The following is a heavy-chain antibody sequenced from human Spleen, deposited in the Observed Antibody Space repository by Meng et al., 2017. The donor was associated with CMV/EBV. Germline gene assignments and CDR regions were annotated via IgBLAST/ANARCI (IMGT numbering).Heavy chain of an antibody. Sequence: ASVKVSCKASGYTFTSYGITWVRQAPGQGLEWMGSIDPHNGDTNYAQKFQGRVTMTRDTSIDTAYMELSSLRSDDTAVYFCAREDKGVTMIVGDNWFDPWGQGTLVTVSS. CDR3: AREDKGVTMIVGDNWFDP. V-gene: IGHV1-18*04. CDR1: GYTFTSYG. J-gene: IGHJ5*02. CDR2: IDPHNGDT. D-gene: IGHD3-22*01.